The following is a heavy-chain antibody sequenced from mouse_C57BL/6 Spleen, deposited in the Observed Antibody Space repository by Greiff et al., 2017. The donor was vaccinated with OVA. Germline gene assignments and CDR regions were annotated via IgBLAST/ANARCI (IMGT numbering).Heavy chain of an antibody. CDR2: ISYDGSN. V-gene: IGHV3-6*01. J-gene: IGHJ2*01. CDR3: ARGGYDYHFDY. D-gene: IGHD2-4*01. CDR1: GYSITSGYY. Sequence: ESGPGLVKPSQSLSLTCSVTGYSITSGYYWNWIRQFPGNKLEWMGYISYDGSNNYNPSLKNRISITRDTSKNQFFLKLNSVTTEDTATYYCARGGYDYHFDYWGQGTTLTVSS.